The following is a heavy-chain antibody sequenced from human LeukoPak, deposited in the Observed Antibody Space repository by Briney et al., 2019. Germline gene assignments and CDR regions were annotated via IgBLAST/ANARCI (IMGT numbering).Heavy chain of an antibody. CDR1: GFTFSSYA. CDR2: ISISGGTI. D-gene: IGHD3-16*01. CDR3: ARGTGAYYY. J-gene: IGHJ4*02. V-gene: IGHV3-48*02. Sequence: GGSLRLSCAASGFTFSSYAMTWVRQAPGKGLEWLSCISISGGTIFYADSVKGRFTISRDNAKNSLYLQMNSLRDEDTAVYYCARGTGAYYYWGQGTLITVSS.